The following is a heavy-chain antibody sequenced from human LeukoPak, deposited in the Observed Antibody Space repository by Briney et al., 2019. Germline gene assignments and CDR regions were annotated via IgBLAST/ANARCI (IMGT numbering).Heavy chain of an antibody. V-gene: IGHV3-9*01. CDR3: AKDLGVITATGYFDY. CDR1: GFTFDDYA. J-gene: IGHJ4*02. CDR2: ISWNSNNI. Sequence: GRSLRLSCAASGFTFDDYAMHWVRHAPGKGLEWVSGISWNSNNIDYADSVKGRFTISRDNAKNSLYLQMNSLRAEDTALYFCAKDLGVITATGYFDYWGRGTLVTVSS. D-gene: IGHD6-13*01.